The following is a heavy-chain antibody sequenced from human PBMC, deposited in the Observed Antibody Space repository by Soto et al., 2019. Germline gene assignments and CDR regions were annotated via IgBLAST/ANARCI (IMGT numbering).Heavy chain of an antibody. V-gene: IGHV4-34*01. CDR2: INHSGST. D-gene: IGHD6-13*01. CDR1: GGSFSCHY. CDR3: ASHSRIAAASSSDYYYGMDV. J-gene: IGHJ6*02. Sequence: SETLPLSCAVYGGSFSCHYWSWIRQPPGKGLEWIGEINHSGSTNYNPSLKSRVTISVDTSKNQFSLKLSSVTAADTAVYYCASHSRIAAASSSDYYYGMDVWGQGTTVTAP.